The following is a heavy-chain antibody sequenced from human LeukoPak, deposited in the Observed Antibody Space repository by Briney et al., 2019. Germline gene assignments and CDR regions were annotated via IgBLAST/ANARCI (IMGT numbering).Heavy chain of an antibody. Sequence: PSATLSLTCAVYGGSFSGYYWSWIRQPPGKVLEWIGEINHSGSTNYNPSLKSRVTISVDTSKNQFSLKLSSVTAADTAVYYCARDCSGGSCYGAFDIWGQGTMVTVSS. D-gene: IGHD2-15*01. CDR1: GGSFSGYY. V-gene: IGHV4-34*01. CDR2: INHSGST. J-gene: IGHJ3*02. CDR3: ARDCSGGSCYGAFDI.